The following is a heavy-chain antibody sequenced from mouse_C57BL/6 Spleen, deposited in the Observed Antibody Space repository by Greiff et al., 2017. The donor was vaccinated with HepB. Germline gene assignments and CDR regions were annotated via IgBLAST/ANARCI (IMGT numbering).Heavy chain of an antibody. D-gene: IGHD1-1*01. CDR1: GYTFTSYW. CDR3: ARCPHFYGDY. J-gene: IGHJ4*01. Sequence: QVQLQQSGAELVKPGASVKLSCKASGYTFTSYWMQWVKQRPGQGLEWIGEIDPSDSYTNYNQKFKGKATLTVDTSSSTAYMQLSSLTSEDSAVYYCARCPHFYGDYWGQGTSVTVSS. CDR2: IDPSDSYT. V-gene: IGHV1-50*01.